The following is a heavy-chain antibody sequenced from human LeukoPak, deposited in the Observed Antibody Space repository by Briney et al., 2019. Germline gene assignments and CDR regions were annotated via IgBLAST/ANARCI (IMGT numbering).Heavy chain of an antibody. D-gene: IGHD1-1*01. CDR1: GFTFSSHA. CDR3: AKDHSPTY. J-gene: IGHJ4*02. Sequence: GGSLRLSCAASGFTFSSHAMSWVRQAPGKGLEWVSGISGSGGGTYYADSVKGRFTISRDNSKNTLYMQMNSLRVEDTAVYYCAKDHSPTYWGQGTLVTVSS. V-gene: IGHV3-23*01. CDR2: ISGSGGGT.